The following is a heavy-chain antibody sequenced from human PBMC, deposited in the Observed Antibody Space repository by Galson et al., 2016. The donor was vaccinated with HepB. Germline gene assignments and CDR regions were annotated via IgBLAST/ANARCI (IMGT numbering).Heavy chain of an antibody. J-gene: IGHJ5*02. CDR1: GDSISISGFY. Sequence: SETLSLTCTVSGDSISISGFYWGWIRQPPGKGLEWIGSIDHSGSTYYNPSLQSRVTISIDTSKNQFSLKVNSVTAADTAVYYCARSGIQYLWFDPWGQGTLVTVSS. D-gene: IGHD1-26*01. V-gene: IGHV4-39*01. CDR3: ARSGIQYLWFDP. CDR2: IDHSGST.